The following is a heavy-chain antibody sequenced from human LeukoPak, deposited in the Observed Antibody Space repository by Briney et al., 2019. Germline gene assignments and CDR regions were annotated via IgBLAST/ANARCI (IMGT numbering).Heavy chain of an antibody. D-gene: IGHD3-22*01. V-gene: IGHV1-69*13. CDR2: IIPIFGTA. CDR3: ARGLKRSPRSSGYYDYYYYYYMDV. Sequence: SVKVSCKASGGTFSSYAIGWVRQAPGQGLEWMGGIIPIFGTANYAQKFQGRVTITADESTSTAYMELSSLRSEDTAVYYCARGLKRSPRSSGYYDYYYYYYMDVWGKGTTVTISS. J-gene: IGHJ6*03. CDR1: GGTFSSYA.